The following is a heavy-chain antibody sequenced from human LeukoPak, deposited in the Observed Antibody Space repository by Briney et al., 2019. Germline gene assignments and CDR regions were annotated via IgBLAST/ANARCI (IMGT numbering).Heavy chain of an antibody. D-gene: IGHD6-19*01. J-gene: IGHJ4*02. V-gene: IGHV3-7*01. CDR2: IKQDGSEK. CDR1: GFTFSSYW. Sequence: PGGSLRLSCAASGFTFSSYWMSWVRQAPGKGLEWAANIKQDGSEKYYVDSVKGRFTISRDNAKNSLYLQMNSLRAEDTAVYYCAREGLAGTLDYWGQGTLVTVSS. CDR3: AREGLAGTLDY.